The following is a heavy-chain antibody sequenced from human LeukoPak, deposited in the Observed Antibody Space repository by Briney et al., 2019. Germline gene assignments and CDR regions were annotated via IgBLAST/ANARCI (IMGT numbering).Heavy chain of an antibody. CDR3: ARDFWNRRFDY. J-gene: IGHJ4*02. D-gene: IGHD3-3*01. CDR1: GFTFSSYG. Sequence: PGGSLRLSCAASGFTFSSYGMHWVRQAPGKGLEWVAVIWYDGSNKYYADSVKGRFTISGDNSKNTLYLQMNSLRAEDTAVYYCARDFWNRRFDYWGQGTLVTVSS. CDR2: IWYDGSNK. V-gene: IGHV3-33*01.